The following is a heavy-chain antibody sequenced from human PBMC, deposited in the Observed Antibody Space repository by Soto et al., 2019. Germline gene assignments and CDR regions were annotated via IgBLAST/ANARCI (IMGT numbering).Heavy chain of an antibody. D-gene: IGHD5-12*01. CDR3: AHQWGVGYNYDY. J-gene: IGHJ4*02. CDR2: ISGTASAT. Sequence: EVQLLESGGGLVQPGGSLRLSCAASGFTFINYAMSWVRQAPGEGLEWVSSISGTASATYYADSVKGRFTISRDNSKNTLYLQMNGLRAEDTAVYYCAHQWGVGYNYDYWGQGTLVTVSS. V-gene: IGHV3-23*01. CDR1: GFTFINYA.